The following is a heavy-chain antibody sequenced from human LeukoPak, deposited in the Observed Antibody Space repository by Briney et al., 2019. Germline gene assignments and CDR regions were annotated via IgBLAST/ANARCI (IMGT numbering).Heavy chain of an antibody. D-gene: IGHD5-18*01. CDR2: ISSSGGAI. CDR3: MSGYSHGADY. CDR1: GFTFSSFE. J-gene: IGHJ4*02. V-gene: IGHV3-48*03. Sequence: PGGSLRLSCAVSGFTFSSFEMNWVRQAPGKGLEWVSYISSSGGAIYYADSVKGRFTISRDNAKNSLYPQMNSLRTEDTAIYYCMSGYSHGADYWGQGTLVTVSS.